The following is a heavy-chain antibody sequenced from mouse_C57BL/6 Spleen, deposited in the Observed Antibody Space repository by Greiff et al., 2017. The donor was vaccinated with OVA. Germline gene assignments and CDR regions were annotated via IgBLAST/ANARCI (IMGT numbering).Heavy chain of an antibody. CDR2: IDPSDSYT. D-gene: IGHD1-1*01. Sequence: QVQLQQPGAELVRPGTSVKLSCKASGYTFTSYWMHWVKQRPGQGLEWIGAIDPSDSYTNYNQKFKGKATLTVDTSSSTAYMQLSSLTSEDSAVYYCARVTTVPYAMDYWGQGTTVTVSS. CDR1: GYTFTSYW. CDR3: ARVTTVPYAMDY. V-gene: IGHV1-59*01. J-gene: IGHJ4*01.